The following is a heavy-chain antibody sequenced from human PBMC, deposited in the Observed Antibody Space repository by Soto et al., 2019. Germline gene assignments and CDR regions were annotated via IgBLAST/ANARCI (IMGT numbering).Heavy chain of an antibody. CDR2: MYNTGST. J-gene: IGHJ6*02. CDR1: GGSVSSSRYY. V-gene: IGHV4-61*01. D-gene: IGHD2-21*02. CDR3: ARDLWGYCGTDCYPLDV. Sequence: SETLSLTCTVSGGSVSSSRYYWSWIRQPPGKGLEWIGYMYNTGSTVYNPPFKSRVTISVDTSKNQFSLKLNSVTAADTAVYYCARDLWGYCGTDCYPLDVWGQGTTVTV.